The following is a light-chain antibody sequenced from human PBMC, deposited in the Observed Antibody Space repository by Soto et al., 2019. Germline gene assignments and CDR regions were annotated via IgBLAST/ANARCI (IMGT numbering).Light chain of an antibody. V-gene: IGKV1-5*03. CDR2: KAS. Sequence: DIKMTQSPSTLSASVGDRVTITCRASQSISSWLAWYQQRLGQAPMLLIYKASSLDSGVPSRFSGSGSGTEFSLTITRLQTDDFATYCCQQYTSYSLTFGQGTKVEIK. J-gene: IGKJ1*01. CDR1: QSISSW. CDR3: QQYTSYSLT.